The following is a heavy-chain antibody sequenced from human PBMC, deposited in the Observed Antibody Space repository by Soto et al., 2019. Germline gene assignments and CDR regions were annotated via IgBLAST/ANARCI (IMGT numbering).Heavy chain of an antibody. CDR2: ISGSGGST. CDR1: GFTFSSYA. J-gene: IGHJ3*02. CDR3: ARPDDSSGYLRGNAFDI. Sequence: GGSLRLSCAASGFTFSSYAMSWVRQAPGKGLEWVSAISGSGGSTYYADSVKGRFTISRDNSKNTLYLQMDSLRAEDTAVYYFARPDDSSGYLRGNAFDIWGQGTMVTVSS. D-gene: IGHD3-22*01. V-gene: IGHV3-23*01.